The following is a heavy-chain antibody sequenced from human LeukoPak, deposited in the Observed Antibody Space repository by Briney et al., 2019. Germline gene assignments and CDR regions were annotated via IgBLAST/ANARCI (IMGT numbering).Heavy chain of an antibody. CDR2: ISGSGGSA. Sequence: GGSLRLSCAASGFTFSSYAMRWVRQAPGKGLEWVSAISGSGGSAYYADSVKGRFTISRDNSKNTLYLQMNSLRAEDTAVYYCAKRMDTAMGIFDYWGQGTLVTVSS. J-gene: IGHJ4*02. D-gene: IGHD5-18*01. CDR1: GFTFSSYA. V-gene: IGHV3-23*01. CDR3: AKRMDTAMGIFDY.